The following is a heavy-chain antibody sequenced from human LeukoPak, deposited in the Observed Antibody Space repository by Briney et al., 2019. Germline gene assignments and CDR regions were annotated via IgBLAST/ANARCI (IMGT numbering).Heavy chain of an antibody. CDR2: ISSSSSYI. J-gene: IGHJ4*02. D-gene: IGHD6-13*01. CDR3: ARVIAAAGTFPDY. V-gene: IGHV3-21*01. CDR1: GFTFSSYS. Sequence: PGGSLRLSCAASGFTFSSYSMNWVRQAPGKGLEWVSSISSSSSYIYYADSVKGRFTISRDNAKNSLYLQTNSLRAEDTAVYYCARVIAAAGTFPDYWGQGTLVTVSS.